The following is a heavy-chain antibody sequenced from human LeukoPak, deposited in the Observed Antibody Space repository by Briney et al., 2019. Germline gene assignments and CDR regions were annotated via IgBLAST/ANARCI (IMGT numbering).Heavy chain of an antibody. CDR1: GFTFSDYS. Sequence: GGSLRLSCAASGFTFSDYSMNWVREAPGKGLEWVSSIDSSSSYIYYADSVKGRFTISRDNAKNSLYLQMNSLRAEDTAVFYCARDPGYCSGGSCYTMAFDSWGQGTRVTVSS. J-gene: IGHJ3*02. CDR3: ARDPGYCSGGSCYTMAFDS. D-gene: IGHD2-15*01. V-gene: IGHV3-21*01. CDR2: IDSSSSYI.